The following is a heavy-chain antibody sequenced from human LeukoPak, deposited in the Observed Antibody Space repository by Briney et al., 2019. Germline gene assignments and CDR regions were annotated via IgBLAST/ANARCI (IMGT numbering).Heavy chain of an antibody. CDR2: ISSSSSYI. J-gene: IGHJ4*02. V-gene: IGHV3-21*01. CDR3: ARVYQLLFGGPFDY. D-gene: IGHD2-2*01. CDR1: GFTFSSYS. Sequence: GGSLRLSCAASGFTFSSYSMNWVRQAPGKGLEWVSSISSSSSYIYYADSVKGRFTISRDNAKNSLYLQMNSLRAEDTAVYYCARVYQLLFGGPFDYWGQGTLVTVSS.